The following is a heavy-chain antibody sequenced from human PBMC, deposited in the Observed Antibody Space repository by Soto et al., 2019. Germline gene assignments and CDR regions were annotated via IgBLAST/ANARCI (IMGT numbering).Heavy chain of an antibody. D-gene: IGHD3-10*01. J-gene: IGHJ3*02. CDR3: ARVWGGAFDI. CDR1: GGSISSYY. V-gene: IGHV4-59*01. CDR2: IYYSGST. Sequence: QVQLQEWGPGLVKPSETLSLTCTVSGGSISSYYWSWIRQPPGKGLEWIGYIYYSGSTNYNPSLKSRVTISVDTSKNQFSLKLSSVTAADTAVYYCARVWGGAFDIWGQGTMVTVSS.